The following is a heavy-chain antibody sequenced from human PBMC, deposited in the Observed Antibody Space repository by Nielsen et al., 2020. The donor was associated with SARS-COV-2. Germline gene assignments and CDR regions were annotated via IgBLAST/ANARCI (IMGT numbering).Heavy chain of an antibody. CDR2: MFYIGTA. CDR1: GVSVSSGSYF. Sequence: SETLSLTCTVSGVSVSSGSYFWSWIRQPPGKRLEWIGYMFYIGTANYNPSLQSRVNISADTSKNQSSLTLTSVTAADTATYYCARGGYNIYDFDLWGQGTLVTVSS. V-gene: IGHV4-61*01. CDR3: ARGGYNIYDFDL. D-gene: IGHD5-24*01. J-gene: IGHJ4*02.